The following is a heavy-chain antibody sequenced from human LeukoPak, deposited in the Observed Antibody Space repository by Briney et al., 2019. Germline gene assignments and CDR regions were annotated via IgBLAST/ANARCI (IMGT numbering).Heavy chain of an antibody. CDR1: GFTFSSYV. D-gene: IGHD4-11*01. Sequence: GGSLRLSCAASGFTFSSYVMRWVRQAPGKGLEWVANIKQDGGEKFYVDSVKGRFTISRDNAKNSLYLQMNSLRAEDTAVYYCAREDHSNYNYWGQGTLVTVSS. CDR3: AREDHSNYNY. V-gene: IGHV3-7*01. J-gene: IGHJ4*02. CDR2: IKQDGGEK.